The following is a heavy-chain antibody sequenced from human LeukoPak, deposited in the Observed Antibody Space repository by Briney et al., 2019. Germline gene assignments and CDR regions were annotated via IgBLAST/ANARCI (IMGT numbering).Heavy chain of an antibody. CDR1: GFSLSEYG. D-gene: IGHD3-22*01. CDR2: VSYDGGQK. CDR3: ARDRINMMVLGHDSGLDC. J-gene: IGHJ4*02. Sequence: GGSLRLSCVGSGFSLSEYGIHWVRQAPGKGLEWVAVVSYDGGQKYYADSVKGRFTISRDTSSDTVSLQMNSLRVEDTAVYYCARDRINMMVLGHDSGLDCWGQGTLVTASS. V-gene: IGHV3-30*19.